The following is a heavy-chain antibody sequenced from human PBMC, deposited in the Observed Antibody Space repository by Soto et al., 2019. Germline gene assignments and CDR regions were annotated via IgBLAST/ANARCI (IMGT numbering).Heavy chain of an antibody. J-gene: IGHJ6*03. CDR3: AGNTSHQWYYMDA. Sequence: QVQLQESGPGLVKPSQTLSLTCAISGDSVSSNSAAWNWIRLSPSRGLEWLARTYYRSRWYNDYAVSVRSRITVNPDTSKNQFSLQLTSVTPEDTAVYYCAGNTSHQWYYMDAWCKGTTVTVSS. CDR2: TYYRSRWYN. V-gene: IGHV6-1*01. CDR1: GDSVSSNSAA. D-gene: IGHD1-7*01.